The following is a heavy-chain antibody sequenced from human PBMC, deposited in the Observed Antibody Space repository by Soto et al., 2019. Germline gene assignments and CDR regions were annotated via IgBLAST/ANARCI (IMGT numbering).Heavy chain of an antibody. J-gene: IGHJ6*02. D-gene: IGHD5-18*01. V-gene: IGHV4-59*12. CDR1: GGSISSYY. Sequence: SETLSLTCTVSGGSISSYYWSWIRQPPGKGLEWIGYIYYSGSTYYNPSLKSRVTISVDRSKNQFSLKLSSVTAADTAVYYCASSVDTGSSYYYGMAVWGQGTTVTVSS. CDR3: ASSVDTGSSYYYGMAV. CDR2: IYYSGST.